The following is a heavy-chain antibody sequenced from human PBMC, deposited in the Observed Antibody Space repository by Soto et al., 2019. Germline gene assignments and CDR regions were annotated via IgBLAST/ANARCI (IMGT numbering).Heavy chain of an antibody. J-gene: IGHJ6*03. CDR1: GYRFTSYG. Sequence: ASVKVSCKASGYRFTSYGISWVRQAPGQGLEWMGWISAYNGNTNYAQKLQGRVTMTTDTSTSTAYMELRSLRSDDTAVYYCARVPFTTRYNWNYDYYYYMDVWGKGTTVTVSS. D-gene: IGHD1-20*01. CDR3: ARVPFTTRYNWNYDYYYYMDV. CDR2: ISAYNGNT. V-gene: IGHV1-18*01.